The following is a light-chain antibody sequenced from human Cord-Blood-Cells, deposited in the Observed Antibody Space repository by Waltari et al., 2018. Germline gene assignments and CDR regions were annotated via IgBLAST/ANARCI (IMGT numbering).Light chain of an antibody. Sequence: DIQMTQSPSSLSASVGDRVTITCRASQSISSYLNWYQQKPGKAPKLLIYAASSLQSGVPSRFSGSGSGTDFTLTISSLQPEDFATYYCQQSYCTPLGFTFGPGTKVDIK. CDR1: QSISSY. V-gene: IGKV1-39*01. CDR3: QQSYCTPLGFT. J-gene: IGKJ3*01. CDR2: AAS.